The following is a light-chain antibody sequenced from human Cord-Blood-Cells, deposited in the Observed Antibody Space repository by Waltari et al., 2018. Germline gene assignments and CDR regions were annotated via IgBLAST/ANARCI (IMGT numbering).Light chain of an antibody. J-gene: IGLJ2*01. CDR1: RRDVGGYNY. CDR3: SSYAGSNNVV. V-gene: IGLV2-8*01. Sequence: QSALTQPPSAYGSSGQPVTISCTGTRRDVGGYNYVPWYQQHPGKAPKLMIDEVSKRPSGVPDRFSGSKSGNTASLTVSGLQAEDEADYYCSSYAGSNNVVFGGGTKLTVL. CDR2: EVS.